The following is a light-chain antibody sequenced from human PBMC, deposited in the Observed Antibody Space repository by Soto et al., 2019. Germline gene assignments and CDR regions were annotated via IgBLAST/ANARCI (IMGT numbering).Light chain of an antibody. CDR3: SSYRRGSTYV. J-gene: IGLJ1*01. CDR1: SSDVGGYNY. CDR2: DVT. Sequence: LTQPASVSGSPGQSITVSCTGTSSDVGGYNYVSWYQQHPGKAPRLLIYDVTNRPSGVSNRFSGSKSGNTASLTISGLQAEDEADCYCSSYRRGSTYVFGTRTKVTVL. V-gene: IGLV2-14*03.